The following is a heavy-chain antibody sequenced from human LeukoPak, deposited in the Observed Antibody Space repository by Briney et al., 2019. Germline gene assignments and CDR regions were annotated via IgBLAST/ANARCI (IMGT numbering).Heavy chain of an antibody. CDR2: IGTASDT. Sequence: PGGSLRLSCAASGFTFSSFDMHWVRQPTGQGLEWVSTIGTASDTYYPGSVEGRFTLSRDNAKNSLYLQMNSLTARDTAVYYCARGPPRGKYYYMDVWGKGITVTVSS. D-gene: IGHD1-1*01. V-gene: IGHV3-13*01. J-gene: IGHJ6*03. CDR1: GFTFSSFD. CDR3: ARGPPRGKYYYMDV.